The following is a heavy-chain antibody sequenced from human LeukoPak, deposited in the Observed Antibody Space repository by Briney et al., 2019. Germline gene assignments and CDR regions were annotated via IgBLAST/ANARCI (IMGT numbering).Heavy chain of an antibody. V-gene: IGHV3-11*01. CDR1: GFTFSDYY. D-gene: IGHD3-3*01. CDR2: ISSSGSTI. J-gene: IGHJ6*02. CDR3: ARDYDFWSGYYTITYYYYGMDV. Sequence: PGGSLSLSCTASGFTFSDYYMSWIRQAPGKGLEWVSYISSSGSTIYYADSVKGRFTISRDNAKNSLYLQMNSLRAEDTAVYYCARDYDFWSGYYTITYYYYGMDVWGQGTTVTVSS.